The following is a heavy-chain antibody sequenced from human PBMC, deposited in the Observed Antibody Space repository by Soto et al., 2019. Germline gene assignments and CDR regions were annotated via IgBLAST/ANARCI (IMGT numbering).Heavy chain of an antibody. D-gene: IGHD3-10*01. Sequence: GSLRLSCAASGFIFSSYAMSWVRQAPGKGLEWVSAITCSGINTYYADSVKGRFTVSRDNSSNTVYLQLNSLTPDDTAVYYCARVGSLYGPGGSASNCFHSWGPGTLVTVS. CDR3: ARVGSLYGPGGSASNCFHS. V-gene: IGHV3-23*01. J-gene: IGHJ5*01. CDR2: ITCSGINT. CDR1: GFIFSSYA.